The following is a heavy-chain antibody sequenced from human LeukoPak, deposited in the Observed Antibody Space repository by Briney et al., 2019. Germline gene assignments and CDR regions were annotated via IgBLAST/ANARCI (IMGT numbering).Heavy chain of an antibody. Sequence: PSETLSLTCVVSPDSISSGGYSWSWIRQPPGKGLEWIGYIYYSGSTNYNPSLKSRVTISVDTSKNQFSLKLSSVTAADTAVYYCARGPHHIVVVTDHDAFDIWGQGTMVTVSS. CDR1: PDSISSGGYS. CDR2: IYYSGST. J-gene: IGHJ3*02. CDR3: ARGPHHIVVVTDHDAFDI. D-gene: IGHD2-21*02. V-gene: IGHV4-61*08.